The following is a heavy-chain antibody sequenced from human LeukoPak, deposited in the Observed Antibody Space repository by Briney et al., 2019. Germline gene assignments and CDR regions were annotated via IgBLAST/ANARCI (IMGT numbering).Heavy chain of an antibody. V-gene: IGHV3-48*03. CDR2: ISSSGSTI. D-gene: IGHD5-12*01. Sequence: GGSLRLSCAASGFTFSSYEMNWVRQAPGKGLEWVSYISSSGSTIYYADSVKGRFTISRDNAKNSLYLQMNSLRAEDTAVYYCARDRGAGYLFDGWVQRSLVTVSS. CDR3: ARDRGAGYLFDG. CDR1: GFTFSSYE. J-gene: IGHJ4*02.